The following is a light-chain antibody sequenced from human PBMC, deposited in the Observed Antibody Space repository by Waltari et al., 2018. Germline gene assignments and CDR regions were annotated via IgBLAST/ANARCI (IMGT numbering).Light chain of an antibody. CDR1: SLRRYY. CDR2: DKN. V-gene: IGLV3-19*01. CDR3: HSRDASGVAGS. J-gene: IGLJ2*01. Sequence: SSELTQDPAVSVAMGQTVRITCQGDSLRRYYASRYQQRPGQAPILVMYDKNNRPSGVPDRFSGSSSHNTASLTITGAQAEDEASYYCHSRDASGVAGSFGGGTKLTVL.